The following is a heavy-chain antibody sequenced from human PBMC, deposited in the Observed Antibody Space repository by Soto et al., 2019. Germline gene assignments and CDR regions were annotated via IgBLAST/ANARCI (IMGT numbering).Heavy chain of an antibody. CDR2: IYYSGST. CDR1: GGSVSSGSYY. D-gene: IGHD2-15*01. Sequence: QVQLQESGPGLVKPSETLSLTCTVSGGSVSSGSYYWSWIRQPPGKGLEWIGYIYYSGSTNYNPPLKSRVTISVDTSKNQFSLKLSSLTAVDTSVYYCARGTDMYYSYGMDVWGQGTTVTVSS. CDR3: ARGTDMYYSYGMDV. J-gene: IGHJ6*02. V-gene: IGHV4-61*01.